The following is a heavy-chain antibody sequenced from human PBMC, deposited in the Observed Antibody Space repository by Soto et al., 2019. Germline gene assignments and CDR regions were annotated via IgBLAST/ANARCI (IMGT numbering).Heavy chain of an antibody. CDR3: ARDRWYYGFWSGMGPTGYYYGMDV. CDR1: GFTFSSYG. D-gene: IGHD3-3*01. V-gene: IGHV3-33*01. CDR2: IWYDGSNK. Sequence: GGSLRLSCAASGFTFSSYGMHWVRQAPGKGLEWVAVIWYDGSNKYYADSVKGRFTISRDNSKNTLYLQMNSLRAEDTAVYYCARDRWYYGFWSGMGPTGYYYGMDVWGQGTTVTVSS. J-gene: IGHJ6*02.